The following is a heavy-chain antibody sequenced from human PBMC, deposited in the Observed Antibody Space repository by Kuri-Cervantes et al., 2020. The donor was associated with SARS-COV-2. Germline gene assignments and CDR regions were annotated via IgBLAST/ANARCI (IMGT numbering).Heavy chain of an antibody. J-gene: IGHJ6*02. V-gene: IGHV4-61*08. CDR2: IYYSGST. Sequence: LVKPTQILTLTYTLSGFSLSTSGMCVSWIRQPPGKALEWIGYIYYSGSTNDNPSLKSRVTISVETSKNQFSLRLSSVTAADTAGYYCARDDFYYYAMDVWGQGNTVNVSS. CDR3: ARDDFYYYAMDV. CDR1: GFSLSTSGMC.